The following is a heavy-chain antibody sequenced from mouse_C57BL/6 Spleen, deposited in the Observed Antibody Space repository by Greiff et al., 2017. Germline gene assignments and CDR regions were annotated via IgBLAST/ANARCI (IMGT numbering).Heavy chain of an antibody. Sequence: QVQLQQPGAELVKPGASVKLSCKASGYTFTSYWMHWVKQRPGQGLEWIGMIHPNSGSTNYNEKFKSKATLTVDKSSSTAYMQLSSLTSEDSAVYYCARWDDYWYFDVWGTGTTVTVSS. J-gene: IGHJ1*03. CDR2: IHPNSGST. CDR1: GYTFTSYW. D-gene: IGHD2-3*01. CDR3: ARWDDYWYFDV. V-gene: IGHV1-64*01.